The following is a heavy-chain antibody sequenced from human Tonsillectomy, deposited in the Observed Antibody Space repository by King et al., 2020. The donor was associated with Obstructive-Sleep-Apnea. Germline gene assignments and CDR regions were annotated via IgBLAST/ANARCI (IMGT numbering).Heavy chain of an antibody. D-gene: IGHD4-23*01. CDR2: ISFDSSNK. CDR3: AKDTSYGGNSDFFDH. Sequence: VQLVQSGGGVVQPGQSLRLSCAASGFAFSSYGMHWVRQAPGKGLEWVALISFDSSNKYYADSAKGRFTISRDNFKNTLHLEIHSPRVEDTAFYYCAKDTSYGGNSDFFDHWGQGTLVTVSS. V-gene: IGHV3-30*18. J-gene: IGHJ4*02. CDR1: GFAFSSYG.